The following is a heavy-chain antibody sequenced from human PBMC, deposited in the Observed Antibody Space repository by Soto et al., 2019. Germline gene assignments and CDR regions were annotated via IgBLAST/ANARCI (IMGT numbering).Heavy chain of an antibody. CDR1: GFTFSSYS. CDR2: ISSSSSTI. J-gene: IGHJ6*03. Sequence: GGSLRLSCAASGFTFSSYSMNWFRQAPGKGLEWVSYISSSSSTIYYADSVKGRFTISRDNAKNSLYLQMNSLSAEDTAVYYCARGPDWRDNGNYSPGGAYYYMDVWGKGSTVTVSS. V-gene: IGHV3-48*01. CDR3: ARGPDWRDNGNYSPGGAYYYMDV. D-gene: IGHD1-7*01.